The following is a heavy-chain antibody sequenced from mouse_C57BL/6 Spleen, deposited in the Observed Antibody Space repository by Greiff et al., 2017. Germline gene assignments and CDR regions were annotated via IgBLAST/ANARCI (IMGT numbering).Heavy chain of an antibody. CDR1: GYTFTSYW. J-gene: IGHJ4*01. V-gene: IGHV1-52*01. D-gene: IGHD2-2*01. Sequence: VKLQQPGAELVRPGSSVKLSCKASGYTFTSYWMHWVKQRPIQGLEWIGNIDPSDSETHYNQKFKDKATLTVDKSSSTAYMQLSSLTSEDSAVYYCASIYYGYDYYAMDYWGQGTSVTVSS. CDR3: ASIYYGYDYYAMDY. CDR2: IDPSDSET.